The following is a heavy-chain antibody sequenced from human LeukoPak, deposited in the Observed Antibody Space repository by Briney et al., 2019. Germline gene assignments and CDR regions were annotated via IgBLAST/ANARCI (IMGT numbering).Heavy chain of an antibody. V-gene: IGHV3-30*01. CDR3: ARDFDSSGYYSDGFDH. D-gene: IGHD3-22*01. CDR2: ISYDGINK. CDR1: GFTFSSYA. J-gene: IGHJ4*02. Sequence: GGSLRLSCAASGFTFSSYAMHWVRQAPGKGLEWVAVISYDGINKYYADSGKGRLTISRDNSKNTLYLQMNSLRAEDTAVYYCARDFDSSGYYSDGFDHWGQGPLVTVSS.